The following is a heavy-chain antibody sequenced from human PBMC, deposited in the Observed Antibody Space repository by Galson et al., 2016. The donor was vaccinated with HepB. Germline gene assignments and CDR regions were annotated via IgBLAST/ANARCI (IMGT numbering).Heavy chain of an antibody. V-gene: IGHV1-69*06. CDR3: AIRANCGGDCWAFDS. J-gene: IGHJ4*02. CDR2: FIPIFGSG. CDR1: GGASNNYG. Sequence: SVKVSCKASGGASNNYGFNWVRQAPGQGLEWMGGFIPIFGSGKYAQRFQGRVTITADKSTSTGYMELSSLGSEDTAMYYCAIRANCGGDCWAFDSWGQGTLVPVSS. D-gene: IGHD2-21*02.